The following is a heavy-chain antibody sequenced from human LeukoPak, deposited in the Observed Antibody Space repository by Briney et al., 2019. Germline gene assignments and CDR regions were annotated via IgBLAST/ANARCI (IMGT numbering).Heavy chain of an antibody. J-gene: IGHJ4*02. D-gene: IGHD3-22*01. CDR2: VYTSGST. Sequence: SETLSLTCTVSGGSISSYYWSWIRQPAGKGLEWIGRVYTSGSTNYNPSLKSRVTMSVDTSKNQFSLKLSSVTAADTAVYYCARVRGGYYYDSSGEYFDYWGQGTLVTVSS. CDR1: GGSISSYY. CDR3: ARVRGGYYYDSSGEYFDY. V-gene: IGHV4-4*07.